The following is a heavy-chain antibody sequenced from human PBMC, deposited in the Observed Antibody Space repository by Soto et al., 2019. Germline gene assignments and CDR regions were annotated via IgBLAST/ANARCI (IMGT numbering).Heavy chain of an antibody. Sequence: EVQLVESGGGLVQPGGSLRLSGLASEFTFSSYWMLWVRQAPGKGLVWVSRINTDGTSTNYADSVKGRFTISRDNAKNTLYVQMNSLRAEDTAVYYCARELAPLSSTGCMDVWGQGTMVTVSS. CDR3: ARELAPLSSTGCMDV. J-gene: IGHJ6*02. CDR2: INTDGTST. V-gene: IGHV3-74*01. D-gene: IGHD6-13*01. CDR1: EFTFSSYW.